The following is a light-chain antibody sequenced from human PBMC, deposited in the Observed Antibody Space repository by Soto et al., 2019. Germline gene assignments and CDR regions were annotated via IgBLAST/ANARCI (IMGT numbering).Light chain of an antibody. J-gene: IGKJ1*01. CDR1: QRFXSH. CDR2: DAS. Sequence: IVLTQSPSTLSLSPGESATLSCRASQRFXSHFSWDQQKPGQAPRLLTDDASNRATGIPARFSGSGSGTDFTLPISRLEPEDFAVYYCHQYSSSSRTFGQGTKVDI. CDR3: HQYSSSSRT. V-gene: IGKV3-11*01.